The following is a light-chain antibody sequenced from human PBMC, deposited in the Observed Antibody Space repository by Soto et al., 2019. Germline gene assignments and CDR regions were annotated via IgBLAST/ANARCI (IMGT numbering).Light chain of an antibody. Sequence: DIQMTHSPSTLSGSVGDRVTITCRASETISSWLAWYQQKPGKAPKLLIYTASSLQSGVPSRFSGSGSGTDFTLTINGLQPENFATYYCQQAASFPITFGQGTRLQ. V-gene: IGKV1-12*01. CDR3: QQAASFPIT. CDR2: TAS. J-gene: IGKJ5*01. CDR1: ETISSW.